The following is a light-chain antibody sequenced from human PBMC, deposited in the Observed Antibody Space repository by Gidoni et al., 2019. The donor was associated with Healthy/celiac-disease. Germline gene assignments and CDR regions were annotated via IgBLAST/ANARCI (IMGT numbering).Light chain of an antibody. CDR2: KAS. J-gene: IGKJ2*01. Sequence: DIQRTQSPSTLSASVGDRVTITCRASQSISSWLAWYQQKPGKAPKLLIYKASSLESGVPSRFSGSGSGTEFTLPISSLQPDDFATYYCQQYNSYSPYTFGQGTKLEIK. CDR3: QQYNSYSPYT. CDR1: QSISSW. V-gene: IGKV1-5*03.